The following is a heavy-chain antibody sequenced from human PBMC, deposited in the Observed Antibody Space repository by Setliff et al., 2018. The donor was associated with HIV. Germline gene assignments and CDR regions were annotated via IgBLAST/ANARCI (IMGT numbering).Heavy chain of an antibody. J-gene: IGHJ2*01. Sequence: PSETLSLTCTVYGYSINSSHFWGWIRQPPGKGLEWVGSIYHSGNTHYNPSLKSRVTISVDTSKNQFSLKLSSVTAADTAVYYCARDKTYCNYSRCSRAGWYFDLWGRGTLVTVSS. CDR1: GYSINSSHF. CDR3: ARDKTYCNYSRCSRAGWYFDL. V-gene: IGHV4-38-2*02. D-gene: IGHD2-2*01. CDR2: IYHSGNT.